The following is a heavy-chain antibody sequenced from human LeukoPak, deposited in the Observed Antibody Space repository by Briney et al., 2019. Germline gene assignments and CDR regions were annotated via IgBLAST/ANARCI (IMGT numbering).Heavy chain of an antibody. CDR3: ARDRYPAQGGGFDY. D-gene: IGHD3-9*01. CDR1: GFTVSSNY. Sequence: PGGSLRLSCAASGFTVSSNYMSWVRQAPGKGLEWVAVIYSGGSTYYADSVKGRFTISRDNSKTTLYLQMNSLRAEDTAVYYCARDRYPAQGGGFDYWGQGTLVTVSS. J-gene: IGHJ4*02. CDR2: IYSGGST. V-gene: IGHV3-53*01.